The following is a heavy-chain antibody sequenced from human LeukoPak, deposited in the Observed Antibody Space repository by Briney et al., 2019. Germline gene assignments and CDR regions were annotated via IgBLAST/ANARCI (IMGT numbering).Heavy chain of an antibody. CDR1: GGSISSSSYY. D-gene: IGHD7-27*01. CDR2: IYYSGST. CDR3: ASFSHWGSSYFDY. J-gene: IGHJ4*02. Sequence: PSETLSLTCTVSGGSISSSSYYWGWIRQPPGKGLEWIGSIYYSGSTYYNPSLKSRVTISVDTSKNQFSLKLSSVTAADTAVYYCASFSHWGSSYFDYWGQGTLVTVSS. V-gene: IGHV4-39*07.